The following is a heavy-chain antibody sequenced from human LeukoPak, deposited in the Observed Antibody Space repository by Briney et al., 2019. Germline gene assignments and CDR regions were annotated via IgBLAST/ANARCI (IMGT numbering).Heavy chain of an antibody. Sequence: ASVTVSFTASGYTFTDFALNWVRQAPGQGLEWMGWINTNTGNPTYARDFTRRFVLSLDTSVNTAYLQISSLKAEDTAIYYCARVYEFWSDYWGQGTLVTVSS. J-gene: IGHJ4*02. D-gene: IGHD3-3*01. V-gene: IGHV7-4-1*02. CDR3: ARVYEFWSDY. CDR1: GYTFTDFA. CDR2: INTNTGNP.